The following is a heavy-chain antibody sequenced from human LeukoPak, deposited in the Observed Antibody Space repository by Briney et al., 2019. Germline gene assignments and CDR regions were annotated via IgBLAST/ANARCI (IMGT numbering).Heavy chain of an antibody. D-gene: IGHD2-2*01. Sequence: SETLSLTCTVSGGSISSYYWSWIRQPPGKGLEWIGYIYYSGSTNYNPSLKSRVTISVDTSKNQFSLKLSSVTAADTAVYYCARVIGYCSSTSCYGVYYGMDVWAKGPRSPSP. CDR1: GGSISSYY. J-gene: IGHJ6*02. V-gene: IGHV4-59*01. CDR3: ARVIGYCSSTSCYGVYYGMDV. CDR2: IYYSGST.